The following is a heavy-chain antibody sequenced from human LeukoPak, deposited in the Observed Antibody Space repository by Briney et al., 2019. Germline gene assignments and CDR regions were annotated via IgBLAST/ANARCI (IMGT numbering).Heavy chain of an antibody. Sequence: GGSLRLSCAASGFTFSSYAMSWVRQAPGKGLEWVSAISGSGGSTYYADSVKGRFTISRDNSKNTLYLQMNSLRAEDTAVYYCAKDSFGAHYYGSGSPFGFASQTGYFDLWGRGTLVTVSS. CDR3: AKDSFGAHYYGSGSPFGFASQTGYFDL. V-gene: IGHV3-23*01. J-gene: IGHJ2*01. CDR1: GFTFSSYA. CDR2: ISGSGGST. D-gene: IGHD3-10*01.